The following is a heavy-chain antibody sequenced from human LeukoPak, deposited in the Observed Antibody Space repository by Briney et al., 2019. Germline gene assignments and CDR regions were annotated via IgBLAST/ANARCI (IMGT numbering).Heavy chain of an antibody. J-gene: IGHJ6*03. D-gene: IGHD4-17*01. CDR3: ARTTVNNPYMDV. CDR1: GYTFTSYD. CDR2: IIPIFGTA. Sequence: ASVKVSCKASGYTFTSYDINWVRQAPGQGLEWMGGIIPIFGTANYAQKFQGRVTITADESTSTAYMELSSLRSEDTAVYYCARTTVNNPYMDVWGKGTTVTVSS. V-gene: IGHV1-69*13.